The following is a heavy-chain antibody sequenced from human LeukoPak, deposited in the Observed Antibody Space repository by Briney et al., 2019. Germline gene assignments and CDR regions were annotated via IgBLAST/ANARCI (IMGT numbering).Heavy chain of an antibody. V-gene: IGHV1-69*04. Sequence: ASEKVSCKASGGTFSSYAISWVRQAPGQGLEWMGRIIPILGIANYAQKFQGRVTITADKSTSTAYMELSSLRSEDTAVYYCARRAVAGPSFDYWGQGTLVTVSS. CDR1: GGTFSSYA. J-gene: IGHJ4*02. CDR3: ARRAVAGPSFDY. CDR2: IIPILGIA. D-gene: IGHD6-19*01.